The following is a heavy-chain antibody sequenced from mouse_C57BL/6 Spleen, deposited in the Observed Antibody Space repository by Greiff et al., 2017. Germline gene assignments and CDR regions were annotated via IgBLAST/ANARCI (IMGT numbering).Heavy chain of an antibody. CDR2: IWSGGST. Sequence: QVQLQQSGPGLVQPSQSLSITCTVSGFSLTSYGVHWVRQSPGKGLEWLGVIWSGGSTDYNAAFISRLSTSKDNSKSQVFFKMNSLQADDTAIYYCARPGYGNFWFAYWGQGTLVTVSA. V-gene: IGHV2-2*01. D-gene: IGHD2-1*01. CDR3: ARPGYGNFWFAY. J-gene: IGHJ3*01. CDR1: GFSLTSYG.